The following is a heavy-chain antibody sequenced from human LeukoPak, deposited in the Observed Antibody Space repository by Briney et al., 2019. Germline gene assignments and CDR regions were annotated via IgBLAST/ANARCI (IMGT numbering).Heavy chain of an antibody. J-gene: IGHJ4*02. CDR2: IHHGGST. CDR1: AYSISSGYY. D-gene: IGHD2-21*02. CDR3: AENVTYSFDN. Sequence: PSETLSLTCAVSAYSISSGYYWGWIRQPPGKGLEWIGSIHHGGSTYYNPSLKSRITISIDRSKNQFSLKLNSVTAADSAVYYCAENVTYSFDNWGQGTLVTVSS. V-gene: IGHV4-38-2*01.